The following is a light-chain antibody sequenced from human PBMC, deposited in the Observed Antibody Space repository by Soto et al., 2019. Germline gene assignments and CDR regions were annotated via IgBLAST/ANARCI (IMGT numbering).Light chain of an antibody. CDR3: QQRKNWPLT. Sequence: EIVLTQSPGTLSLSPGERATLSCRASQIVDSYLAWYQQKPGQAPRLLIYDASNRATGIPARFSGSGSGTDVTLTISSLEPEDFAVYYCQQRKNWPLTFGPGTKVDIK. V-gene: IGKV3-11*01. CDR2: DAS. CDR1: QIVDSY. J-gene: IGKJ3*01.